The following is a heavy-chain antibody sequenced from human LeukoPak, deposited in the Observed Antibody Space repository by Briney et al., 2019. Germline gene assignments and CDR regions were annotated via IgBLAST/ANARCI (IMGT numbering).Heavy chain of an antibody. V-gene: IGHV1-69*01. D-gene: IGHD3-10*01. J-gene: IGHJ3*02. CDR2: IIPIFGTA. CDR1: GGTFISYA. CDR3: ARAPEFEDAFDI. Sequence: GSSVKVSCKASGGTFISYAISWVRQAPGQGLEWMGGIIPIFGTANYAQKFQGRVTITADESTSTAYMELSSLRSEDTAVYYCARAPEFEDAFDIWGQGTMVTVSS.